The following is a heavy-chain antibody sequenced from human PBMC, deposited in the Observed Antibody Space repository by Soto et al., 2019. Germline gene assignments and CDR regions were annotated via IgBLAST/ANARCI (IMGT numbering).Heavy chain of an antibody. Sequence: QVRLVESGGGVVQPGGSLRLSCATSGFRLSSYAMHWVRQAPGKGLEWVALMSYDESKKYYADSVKGRFTISPDTSKNTLVLEMNNLRVEDTAVYYCAKDRRDGDFMHILVVDFWGQGALVTVSS. CDR2: MSYDESKK. CDR1: GFRLSSYA. CDR3: AKDRRDGDFMHILVVDF. V-gene: IGHV3-30*18. J-gene: IGHJ4*02. D-gene: IGHD2-15*01.